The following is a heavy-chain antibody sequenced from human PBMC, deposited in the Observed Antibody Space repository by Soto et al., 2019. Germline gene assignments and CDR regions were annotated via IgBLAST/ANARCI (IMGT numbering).Heavy chain of an antibody. Sequence: QVQLQESGPGLVKPSQTLSLTCTVSGGSISSGAYFWSWIRQHPGRGLEWIGYIYYRGSTHYNPALKSRLTISVDTSKNLFSLNLTSVTAADTAVYYCAGAEGYSSRWGLFDPWGQGTLVTVSS. J-gene: IGHJ5*02. CDR2: IYYRGST. CDR1: GGSISSGAYF. V-gene: IGHV4-31*03. CDR3: AGAEGYSSRWGLFDP. D-gene: IGHD6-13*01.